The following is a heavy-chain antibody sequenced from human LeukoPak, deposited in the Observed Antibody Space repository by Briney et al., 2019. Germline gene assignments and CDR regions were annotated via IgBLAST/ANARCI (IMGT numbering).Heavy chain of an antibody. Sequence: PGGSLRLSCAASRFTFSIYAMSWVRQGPGKGLEWVSAISASGGTTYYSDSVKGRFTISRDNSKNTLYLQMNSLRAEDTAVYYCAGGKGGTMITFGGVNVFDYWGQGTLVTVSS. D-gene: IGHD3-16*01. CDR1: RFTFSIYA. V-gene: IGHV3-23*01. CDR3: AGGKGGTMITFGGVNVFDY. J-gene: IGHJ4*02. CDR2: ISASGGTT.